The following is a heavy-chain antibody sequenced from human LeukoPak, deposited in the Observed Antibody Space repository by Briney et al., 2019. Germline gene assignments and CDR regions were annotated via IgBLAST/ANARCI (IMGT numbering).Heavy chain of an antibody. Sequence: GGSLRLSCAASGFTFSNYWMIWVRQAPGKGLEWVGNIKQDGSEKRYADSVRGRFSISRDNAQTSLYLQMDSLRAEDTAVYYCARASDPWLQLTWGQGTLVTVSS. D-gene: IGHD5-24*01. J-gene: IGHJ5*02. CDR2: IKQDGSEK. CDR3: ARASDPWLQLT. CDR1: GFTFSNYW. V-gene: IGHV3-7*05.